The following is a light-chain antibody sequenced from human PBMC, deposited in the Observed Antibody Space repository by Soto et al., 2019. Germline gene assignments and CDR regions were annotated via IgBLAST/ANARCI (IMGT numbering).Light chain of an antibody. J-gene: IGKJ5*01. CDR1: QSLLHLNGNNY. V-gene: IGKV2-28*01. CDR3: MQALQNPVT. Sequence: DIVMTQSPLSLPVTPGEPASISCRSSQSLLHLNGNNYLDWYLQKPGQSPQLLIYLGSNRASGVPDRFSGSGSGTDFTPKISRVEAEDVGIYYCMQALQNPVTFGQGTRLEIK. CDR2: LGS.